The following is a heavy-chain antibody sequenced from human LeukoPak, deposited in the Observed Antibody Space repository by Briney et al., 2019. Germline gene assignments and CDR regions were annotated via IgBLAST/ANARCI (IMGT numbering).Heavy chain of an antibody. CDR2: ISYDGSNK. J-gene: IGHJ5*02. V-gene: IGHV3-30*04. CDR1: GFTFSSYA. Sequence: GRSLRLSCAASGFTFSSYAMHWVRQAPGKGLEWVAVISYDGSNKYYADSVKGRFTISRDNSKNTLYLQMNSLRAEDTAVYYCARGNWFDPWGQGTPVTVSS. CDR3: ARGNWFDP.